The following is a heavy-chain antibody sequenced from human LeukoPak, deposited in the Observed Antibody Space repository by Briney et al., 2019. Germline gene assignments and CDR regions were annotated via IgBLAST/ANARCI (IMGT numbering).Heavy chain of an antibody. CDR2: FNWIGDST. V-gene: IGHV3-20*04. J-gene: IGHJ4*02. CDR1: GYTLYVYC. Sequence: RPGGALRLSCADSGYTLYVYCMSWVRQAPRKGLEWGPRFNWIGDSTRYADTVKGGVSISRDNAKTTVYLQMNSLRAEDTALYYCAREGGCAHDFEFDYWGQGTLVTVSS. CDR3: AREGGCAHDFEFDY. D-gene: IGHD1-1*01.